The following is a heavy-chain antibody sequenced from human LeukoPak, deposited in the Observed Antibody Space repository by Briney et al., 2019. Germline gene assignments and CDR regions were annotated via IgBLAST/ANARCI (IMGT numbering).Heavy chain of an antibody. CDR3: ARVPFYFGSGSLKYYFDS. Sequence: ETLFLNRNVSGGSLRNYCWGWIPQPPGKGLEWIWDIYYSGRTNYNPSLKSRVTISVDMSKNQFSLKLSSVTAADTAVYSCARVPFYFGSGSLKYYFDSWGQGTLVTVSS. V-gene: IGHV4-59*01. J-gene: IGHJ4*02. CDR2: IYYSGRT. D-gene: IGHD3-10*01. CDR1: GGSLRNYC.